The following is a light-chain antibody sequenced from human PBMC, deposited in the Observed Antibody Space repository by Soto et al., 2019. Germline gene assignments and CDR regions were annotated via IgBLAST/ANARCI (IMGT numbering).Light chain of an antibody. J-gene: IGKJ2*01. V-gene: IGKV3-11*01. CDR3: QQRSNWPPYT. CDR1: QSVSSY. CDR2: DAS. Sequence: EIVLTQSPATLSLSPGERATLSCRPSQSVSSYLAWYQQKPGQAPRLLIYDASNRATGIPARCSGSGSGTDFTLTISSLEPEDFAVYYCQQRSNWPPYTFGQGTKLEIK.